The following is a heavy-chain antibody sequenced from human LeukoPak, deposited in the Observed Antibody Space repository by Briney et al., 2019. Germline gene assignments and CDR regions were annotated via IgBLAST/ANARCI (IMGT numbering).Heavy chain of an antibody. J-gene: IGHJ4*02. D-gene: IGHD2-8*01. Sequence: PGGSLRLSCAASGLTFSSYAMSWVRQAPGKGLEWVSGFTGNDDRTYYADSVKGRFTISRDNSKNTLFLQMNTLRAEDTAVYFCEIDSCTNALCYTDKFYFDSWGQGTLVTVSS. CDR1: GLTFSSYA. CDR3: EIDSCTNALCYTDKFYFDS. V-gene: IGHV3-23*01. CDR2: FTGNDDRT.